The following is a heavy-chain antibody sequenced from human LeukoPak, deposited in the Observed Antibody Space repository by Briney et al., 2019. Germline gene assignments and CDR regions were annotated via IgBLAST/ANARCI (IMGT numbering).Heavy chain of an antibody. J-gene: IGHJ3*02. V-gene: IGHV3-30*04. CDR3: ARETLRRTIKGAFDI. CDR1: GFTFSSYA. Sequence: PGGSLRLSCAASGFTFSSYAMHWVRQAPGKGLEWVAVISYDGSNKYYADSVKGRFTISRDNSKNTLYLQMNSLRAEDTAVYYCARETLRRTIKGAFDIWGQGTMVTVSS. D-gene: IGHD4-17*01. CDR2: ISYDGSNK.